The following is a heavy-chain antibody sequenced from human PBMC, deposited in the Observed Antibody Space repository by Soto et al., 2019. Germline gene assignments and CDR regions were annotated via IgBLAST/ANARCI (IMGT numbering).Heavy chain of an antibody. CDR1: GYTFTSYD. V-gene: IGHV1-8*01. CDR3: ARTPWKYAESGFLEWLDYGMDV. J-gene: IGHJ6*02. D-gene: IGHD3-3*01. Sequence: ASVKVSCKASGYTFTSYDINWVRQATGQGLEWMGWMNPNIDNTGYAQKFQGRVTMTRNTSINTAFMELNSLRAEDTAVYYCARTPWKYAESGFLEWLDYGMDVWGQGTTVTVSS. CDR2: MNPNIDNT.